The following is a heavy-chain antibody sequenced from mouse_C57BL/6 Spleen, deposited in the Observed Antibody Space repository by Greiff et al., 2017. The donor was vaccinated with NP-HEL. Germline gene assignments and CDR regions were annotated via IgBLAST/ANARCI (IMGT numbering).Heavy chain of an antibody. CDR1: GFTFSDYG. V-gene: IGHV5-15*01. CDR3: ARQGAGTSYFDY. Sequence: EVQLVESGGGLVQPGGSLKLSCAASGFTFSDYGMAWVRQAPRKGPEWVAFISNLAYSIYYADTVTGRFTISRENAKNTLYLEMSSRRSEDTAMYYCARQGAGTSYFDYWGQGTTLTVSS. J-gene: IGHJ2*01. CDR2: ISNLAYSI. D-gene: IGHD4-1*01.